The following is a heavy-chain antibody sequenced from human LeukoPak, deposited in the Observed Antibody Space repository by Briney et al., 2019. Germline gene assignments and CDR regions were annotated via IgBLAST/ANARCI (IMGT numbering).Heavy chain of an antibody. D-gene: IGHD5-18*01. J-gene: IGHJ6*02. CDR3: ARVKDTAMANSGMDV. CDR1: GGTFSSYA. Sequence: GSSVKVSCKASGGTFSSYAISWVRQAPGQGLEWMGRIIPILGIANYAQKFQGRVTITADKSTSTAYMELSSLRSEDTAVYYCARVKDTAMANSGMDVWGQGTTVTVSS. CDR2: IIPILGIA. V-gene: IGHV1-69*04.